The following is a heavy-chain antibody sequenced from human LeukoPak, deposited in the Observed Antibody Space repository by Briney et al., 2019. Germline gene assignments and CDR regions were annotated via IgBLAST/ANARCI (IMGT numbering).Heavy chain of an antibody. J-gene: IGHJ4*02. V-gene: IGHV3-30*18. Sequence: PGGSLRLSCAASGFTFSSYGMHWVRQAPGKGLEWVAVISYDGSNKYYADSVKGRFTISRDNSKNTLYLQMNSLRAEDTAVYYCAKDGDVLLWFGGLDYWGQGTLVTVSS. CDR3: AKDGDVLLWFGGLDY. CDR1: GFTFSSYG. CDR2: ISYDGSNK. D-gene: IGHD3-10*01.